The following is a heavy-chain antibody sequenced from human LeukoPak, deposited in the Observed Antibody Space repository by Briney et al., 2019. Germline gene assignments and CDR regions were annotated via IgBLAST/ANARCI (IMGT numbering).Heavy chain of an antibody. CDR3: AKEPSSGYDY. D-gene: IGHD3-22*01. CDR1: GFTFSSYG. CDR2: ISYDGSNK. V-gene: IGHV3-30*18. J-gene: IGHJ4*02. Sequence: PGGSLRLSCAASGFTFSSYGMHWVRQAPGKGLEWVAVISYDGSNKYYADSVKGRFTISRDNSKNTLYLQMNSLRAEDTAAYYCAKEPSSGYDYWGQGTLVTVSS.